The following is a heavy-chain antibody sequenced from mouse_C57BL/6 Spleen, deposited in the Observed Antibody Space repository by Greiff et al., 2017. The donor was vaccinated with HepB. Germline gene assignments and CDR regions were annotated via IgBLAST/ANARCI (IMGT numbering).Heavy chain of an antibody. CDR1: GYTFTSYW. D-gene: IGHD4-1*01. CDR3: ARRDWDYFVY. Sequence: VQLQQPGAELVMPGASVKLSCKASGYTFTSYWMHWVKQRPGQGLEWIGEIDPSDSYTNYNQKFKGKSTLTVDKSSSTAYMQLSSLTSEDSAVYYCARRDWDYFVYWGQGTTLTVSS. CDR2: IDPSDSYT. J-gene: IGHJ2*01. V-gene: IGHV1-69*01.